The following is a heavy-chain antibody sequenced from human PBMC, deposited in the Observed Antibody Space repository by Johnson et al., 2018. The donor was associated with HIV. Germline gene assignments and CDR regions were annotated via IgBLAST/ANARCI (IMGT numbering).Heavy chain of an antibody. V-gene: IGHV3-30*14. Sequence: QVQLVESGGGVVQPGRSLRLSCAASGFTFSSYAMHWVRQAPGKWLEWVAVISYDGSNKYYADSVKGRFTISRDNSKNTLYLQMNSLRAGDTAVYYCASGWGIVVSDAFDIWGQGTMVTVSS. J-gene: IGHJ3*02. CDR1: GFTFSSYA. D-gene: IGHD6-19*01. CDR2: ISYDGSNK. CDR3: ASGWGIVVSDAFDI.